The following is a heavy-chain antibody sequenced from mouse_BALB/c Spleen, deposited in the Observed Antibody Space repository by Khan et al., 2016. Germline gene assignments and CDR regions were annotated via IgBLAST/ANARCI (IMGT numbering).Heavy chain of an antibody. CDR2: ISNGGGST. J-gene: IGHJ3*01. CDR3: ARHPNYGNYFAY. D-gene: IGHD2-1*01. V-gene: IGHV5-12-2*01. CDR1: GFTFSSYT. Sequence: EVELVESGGGLVQPGGSLKLSCAASGFTFSSYTMSWVRQTPEKRLEWVAYISNGGGSTYYPDTVKGRFTISRDNAKNTLYLQMSSLKSEDTAMYYCARHPNYGNYFAYWGQGTLVTVSA.